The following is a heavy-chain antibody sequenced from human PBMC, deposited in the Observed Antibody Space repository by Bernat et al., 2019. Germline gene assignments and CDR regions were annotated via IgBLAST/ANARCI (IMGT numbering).Heavy chain of an antibody. CDR1: GFTFDDYG. J-gene: IGHJ6*03. Sequence: VQLVESGGGVVRPGGSLRLSCAASGFTFDDYGMSWVRQAPGKGLVWVSYISSSSSYTNYADSVKGRFTISRDNAKNSLYLQMNSLRAEDTAVYYCARGTSTSAPYMDVWGKGTTVTVSS. V-gene: IGHV3-11*05. CDR3: ARGTSTSAPYMDV. CDR2: ISSSSSYT.